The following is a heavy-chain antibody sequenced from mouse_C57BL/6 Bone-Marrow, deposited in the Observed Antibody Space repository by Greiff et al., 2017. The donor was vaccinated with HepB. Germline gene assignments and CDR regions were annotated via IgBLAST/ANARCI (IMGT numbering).Heavy chain of an antibody. J-gene: IGHJ4*01. V-gene: IGHV6-3*01. D-gene: IGHD2-3*01. CDR3: TWLLRAMDY. Sequence: EVKLQESGGGLVQPGGSMKLSCVASGFTFSNYWMNWVRQSPEKGLEWVAQIRLKSDNYATHYAESVKGRFTISRDDSKSSVYLQMNNLRAEDTGIYYCTWLLRAMDYWGQGTSVTVSS. CDR2: IRLKSDNYAT. CDR1: GFTFSNYW.